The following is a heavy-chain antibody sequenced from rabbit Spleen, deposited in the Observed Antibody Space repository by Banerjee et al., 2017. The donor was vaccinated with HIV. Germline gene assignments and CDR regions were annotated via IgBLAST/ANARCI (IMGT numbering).Heavy chain of an antibody. CDR2: IIAGSGGST. CDR3: ARKNDALDL. V-gene: IGHV1S40*01. CDR1: GFSFSSSDY. J-gene: IGHJ2*01. Sequence: QSLEESGGDLVKPGASLTLTCTASGFSFSSSDYMCWVRQAPGKGLEWIAGIIAGSGGSTYYANWAKGRFTISKTSSTTVTLQMTSLTAADTATYFCARKNDALDLWGPGTLVTVS.